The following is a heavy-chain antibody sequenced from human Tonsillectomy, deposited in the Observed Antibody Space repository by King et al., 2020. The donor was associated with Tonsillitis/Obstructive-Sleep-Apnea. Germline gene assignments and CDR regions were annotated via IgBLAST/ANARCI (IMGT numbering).Heavy chain of an antibody. V-gene: IGHV5-51*01. CDR1: GYSFTSYW. J-gene: IGHJ5*02. Sequence: VQLVESGAEVKKPGESLKISCKGFGYSFTSYWIGWVRQMPGKGLEWMGIIYPGDSDTRYSPSFQGQVTISADKSISTAYLQWSSLKASDTAMYYCARLQYQLSEKGINWFDPWGQGTLVTVSS. CDR2: IYPGDSDT. D-gene: IGHD2-2*01. CDR3: ARLQYQLSEKGINWFDP.